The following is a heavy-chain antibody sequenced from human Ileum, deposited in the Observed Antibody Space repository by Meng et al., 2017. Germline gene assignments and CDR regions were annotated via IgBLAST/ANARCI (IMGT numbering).Heavy chain of an antibody. CDR3: TYRLAVSPQDWYFDV. Sequence: QVQVQESGPGLVGPSETLSLTCSVSGGSVSSGSYYWSWIRQSPGKGLEWIGYIYHTGSAHYKSSLWSRVTMSIDTSKNQFSLELKSVTTADTAMYYCTYRLAVSPQDWYFDVWGRGTLVTVSS. J-gene: IGHJ2*01. CDR2: IYHTGSA. V-gene: IGHV4-61*01. CDR1: GGSVSSGSYY. D-gene: IGHD6-19*01.